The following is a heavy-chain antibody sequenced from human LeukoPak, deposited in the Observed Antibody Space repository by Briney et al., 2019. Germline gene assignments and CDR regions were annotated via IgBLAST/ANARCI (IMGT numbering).Heavy chain of an antibody. CDR3: ATTAYYYGSGSYPDFDY. J-gene: IGHJ4*02. CDR1: EYTFTNYY. Sequence: GASVKVSCKASEYTFTNYYMHWVRQAPGQGLEWMGIINPSGGSTNYAQKFQGRVTMTRDTSTSTVYKELSSLRSDDTAVYYCATTAYYYGSGSYPDFDYWGQGTLVTVSS. CDR2: INPSGGST. V-gene: IGHV1-46*01. D-gene: IGHD3-10*01.